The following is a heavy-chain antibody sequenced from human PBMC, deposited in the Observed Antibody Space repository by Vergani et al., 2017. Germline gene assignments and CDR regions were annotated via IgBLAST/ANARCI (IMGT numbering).Heavy chain of an antibody. V-gene: IGHV4-4*03. CDR3: ATIGYRRWGYYFDY. CDR2: ICHTEDT. J-gene: IGHJ4*02. D-gene: IGHD2-2*02. Sequence: QVQLQESGPGLVKPPGPLSLTCAVSGDSIRSITCWTWVRQPPGKGLEWIGEICHTEDTKYSPSLKIRVPVSVDESRNLFSRRLNSVTAADTAVYYCATIGYRRWGYYFDYWGQGILVTVSS. CDR1: GDSIRSITC.